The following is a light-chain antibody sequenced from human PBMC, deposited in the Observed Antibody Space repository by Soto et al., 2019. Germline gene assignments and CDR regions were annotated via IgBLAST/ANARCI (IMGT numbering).Light chain of an antibody. CDR1: QRVSNSY. J-gene: IGKJ2*01. V-gene: IGKV3-20*01. CDR2: GAS. CDR3: QRYGGSPPFT. Sequence: EIVLTQSPGTLSLSPGETATLSCMASQRVSNSYLAWYQKKPGQAPRLLIYGASSRAAGIPDRFSGSGSGTHFTLTISRLEPEDFAVYFCQRYGGSPPFTFGQGTKVEI.